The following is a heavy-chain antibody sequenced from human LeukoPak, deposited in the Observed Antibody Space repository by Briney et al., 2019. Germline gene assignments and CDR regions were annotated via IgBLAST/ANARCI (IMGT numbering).Heavy chain of an antibody. D-gene: IGHD5-18*01. V-gene: IGHV3-9*01. Sequence: PGGSLRLSCAASGFTFDDYAMHWVRQAPGKGLEWVSGISWNSGSIGYADSVKGRFTISRDNAKNSLYLQMNSLRAEDTAIYYCAKGAGGFSYYNWFDPWGQGTLVTVSS. CDR3: AKGAGGFSYYNWFDP. CDR2: ISWNSGSI. CDR1: GFTFDDYA. J-gene: IGHJ5*02.